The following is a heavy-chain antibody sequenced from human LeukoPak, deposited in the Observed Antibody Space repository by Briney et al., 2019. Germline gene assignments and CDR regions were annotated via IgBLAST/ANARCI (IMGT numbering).Heavy chain of an antibody. CDR1: GGSINTYY. V-gene: IGHV4-59*01. D-gene: IGHD6-13*01. J-gene: IGHJ3*02. Sequence: SETLSLTCTVSGGSINTYYWSWIRQPPGKGLEWIGYIHYSGTTNYNPSLKSRLTLSVDTSNNQFSLRLSSVTAADTAVYYCARVRQQVVHDAFDIWGQGTMVIVSS. CDR3: ARVRQQVVHDAFDI. CDR2: IHYSGTT.